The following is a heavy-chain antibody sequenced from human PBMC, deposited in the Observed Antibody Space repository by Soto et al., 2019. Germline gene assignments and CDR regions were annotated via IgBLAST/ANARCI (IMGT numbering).Heavy chain of an antibody. CDR3: ARDGKRCNYIRYDYYNFYRDV. D-gene: IGHD4-4*01. V-gene: IGHV3-11*01. J-gene: IGHJ6*03. CDR1: GFTFSDYY. CDR2: ISSSGNTI. Sequence: QVQLVESGGGLVNPGGSLRLSCAASGFTFSDYYMSWIRQAPGKGLEWVSYISSSGNTIYYADSVKGRFTVSRDTAKNSLNLQMNSLRAEDTAVYYCARDGKRCNYIRYDYYNFYRDVWGKGTTVTVSS.